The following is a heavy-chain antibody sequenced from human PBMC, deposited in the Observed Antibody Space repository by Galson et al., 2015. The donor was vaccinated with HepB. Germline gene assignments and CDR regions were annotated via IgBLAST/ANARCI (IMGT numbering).Heavy chain of an antibody. CDR3: AQALNGQDWGTFAN. Sequence: SLRLSCAASGFTFSDYYMSWIRQAPGKGLEWVSTVNARGSTTYYADSVKGRFAISRDNSNNTLYLQLDILKPEDTALYYCAQALNGQDWGTFANWGQGTLVTVSS. CDR1: GFTFSDYY. CDR2: VNARGSTT. J-gene: IGHJ4*02. V-gene: IGHV3-23*05. D-gene: IGHD1/OR15-1a*01.